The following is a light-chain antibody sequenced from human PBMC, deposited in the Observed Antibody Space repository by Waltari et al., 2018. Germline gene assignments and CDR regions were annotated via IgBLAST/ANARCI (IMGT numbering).Light chain of an antibody. CDR1: SLRRYY. CDR2: DRN. CDR3: NSRDSNNNHAVL. J-gene: IGLJ3*02. Sequence: SSELTQDPAVSVALGQTVRITCQGDSLRRYYASWYQQKPGQAPLLVIYDRNNRPSGNPDRFSGSSSGNTASLTITGAQAEDEADYYCNSRDSNNNHAVLFGGGTRLTVL. V-gene: IGLV3-19*01.